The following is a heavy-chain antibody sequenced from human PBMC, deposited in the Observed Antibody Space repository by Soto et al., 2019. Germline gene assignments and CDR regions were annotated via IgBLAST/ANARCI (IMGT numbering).Heavy chain of an antibody. J-gene: IGHJ6*02. Sequence: PGESLQISCKGSGYSFTTYWIDWVRQMPGKGLEWVAIIYPGDSETRYSPSFQGRVTISVDKSINTAYLQWRSLKASDTAIYYCSRHDVVNAMAVWGQGTTGTGS. V-gene: IGHV5-51*01. CDR2: IYPGDSET. CDR3: SRHDVVNAMAV. CDR1: GYSFTTYW.